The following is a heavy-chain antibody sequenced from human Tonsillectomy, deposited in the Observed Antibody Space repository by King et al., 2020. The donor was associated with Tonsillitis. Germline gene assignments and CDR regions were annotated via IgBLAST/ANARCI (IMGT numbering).Heavy chain of an antibody. J-gene: IGHJ6*02. Sequence: QLVQSGGGVVQPGRSLRLSCAASGFTFSSYAMHWVRQAPGKGLEWVAVISYDGSNKYYADAVKGRFTISRDHSKNTLYLQMNSRRAEDTAVYYCARDLRSDLYGMDVWGQGTTVTVPS. CDR2: ISYDGSNK. CDR3: ARDLRSDLYGMDV. D-gene: IGHD3-3*01. V-gene: IGHV3-30-3*01. CDR1: GFTFSSYA.